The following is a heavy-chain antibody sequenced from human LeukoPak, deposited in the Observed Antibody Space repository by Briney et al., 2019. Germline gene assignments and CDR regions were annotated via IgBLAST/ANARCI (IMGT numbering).Heavy chain of an antibody. CDR3: ARVDRNGDYGVDY. V-gene: IGHV1-46*01. CDR1: GYTFTSYH. Sequence: ASVKVSCKASGYTFTSYHMHWVRQAPGQGLEWMGMINPSGGSTSYAQKFQGRVTMTRDMSTSTVYMELSSLRSEDTAVYYCARVDRNGDYGVDYWGQGTLVTVSS. D-gene: IGHD4-17*01. CDR2: INPSGGST. J-gene: IGHJ4*02.